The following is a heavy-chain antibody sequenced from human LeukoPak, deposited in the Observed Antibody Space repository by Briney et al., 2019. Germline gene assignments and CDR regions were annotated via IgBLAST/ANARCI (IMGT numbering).Heavy chain of an antibody. CDR3: AKSLSRYCSGGSCYLGFDY. V-gene: IGHV3-9*01. CDR1: GFTFDDYA. CDR2: ISWNSGSI. D-gene: IGHD2-15*01. Sequence: GRSLRLSCAASGFTFDDYAMHWVRHAPGKGLEWVSGISWNSGSIGYADSVKGRFTISRDNAKNSLYLQMNSLRAEDTALYYCAKSLSRYCSGGSCYLGFDYWGQGTLVTVSS. J-gene: IGHJ4*02.